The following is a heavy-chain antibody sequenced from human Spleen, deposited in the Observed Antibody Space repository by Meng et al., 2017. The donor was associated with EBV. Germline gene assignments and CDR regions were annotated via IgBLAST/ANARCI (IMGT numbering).Heavy chain of an antibody. V-gene: IGHV3-74*01. CDR2: TNEDGRIT. Sequence: EVQLVESGGTLVQPGGFLRLSCAVSGFRFSRYWMHWVRQVPGKGLEWVSRTNEDGRITNYADSVKGRFTISRDNTKNTLYLQMTSLRAEDTALYFCSRDLVGSDDDWGQGTLVTVSS. CDR1: GFRFSRYW. CDR3: SRDLVGSDDD. D-gene: IGHD6-25*01. J-gene: IGHJ4*02.